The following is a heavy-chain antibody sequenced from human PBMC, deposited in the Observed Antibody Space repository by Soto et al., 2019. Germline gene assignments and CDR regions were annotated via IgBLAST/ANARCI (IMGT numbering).Heavy chain of an antibody. Sequence: GGSLRLSCAASGFTFSSYGMHWVRQGPGKGLEWVAVIWYDGSNEYYADSVKGRFTISRDNSKNTLYLQMNSLRAEDTAVYYCARGPYSSGPYYYYYAMDVWGQGTTVTVSS. CDR1: GFTFSSYG. J-gene: IGHJ6*02. D-gene: IGHD6-19*01. CDR3: ARGPYSSGPYYYYYAMDV. V-gene: IGHV3-33*01. CDR2: IWYDGSNE.